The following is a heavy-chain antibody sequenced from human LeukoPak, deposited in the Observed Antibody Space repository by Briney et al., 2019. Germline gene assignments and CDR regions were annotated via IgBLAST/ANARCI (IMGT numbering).Heavy chain of an antibody. V-gene: IGHV3-73*01. CDR3: TSPLKYSSGWYYFDY. Sequence: GGSLRLSCAASGFTFSGSAMHWLRQASGKGLEWVGRIRSKANSYATAYAASVKGRVTISRDDSKNTAYLQMNSLKTEDTAVYYCTSPLKYSSGWYYFDYWGQGTLVTVSS. CDR2: IRSKANSYAT. J-gene: IGHJ4*02. CDR1: GFTFSGSA. D-gene: IGHD6-19*01.